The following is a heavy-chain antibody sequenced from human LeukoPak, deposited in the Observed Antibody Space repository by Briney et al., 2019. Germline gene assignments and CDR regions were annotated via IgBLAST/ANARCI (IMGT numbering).Heavy chain of an antibody. D-gene: IGHD1-26*01. V-gene: IGHV4-39*01. CDR2: IYYRGST. Sequence: PSETLSLTCTVSAGSISSSSHYWDWIRQPPGKGLEWIGSIYYRGSTYYNPSLQSRVTTYVDTSKNQFSLRLSSVTAADTAVYYCAGRSGSYSVWGQGALVTVSS. CDR3: AGRSGSYSV. J-gene: IGHJ4*02. CDR1: AGSISSSSHY.